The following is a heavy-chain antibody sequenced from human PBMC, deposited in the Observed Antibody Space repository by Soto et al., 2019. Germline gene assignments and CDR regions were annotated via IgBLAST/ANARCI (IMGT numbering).Heavy chain of an antibody. V-gene: IGHV3-30*18. CDR1: GFTFSGYG. CDR3: AKDGLNGRFLEWLPPYGMDV. J-gene: IGHJ6*02. Sequence: PGGSLSLSCAASGFTFSGYGMHWVRQAPGKGLEWVAVISYDGSNKYYADSVTGRFTISRDNSKNTLYLQMNGLRAEDTAVYYCAKDGLNGRFLEWLPPYGMDVWGQGTTVTVSS. CDR2: ISYDGSNK. D-gene: IGHD3-3*01.